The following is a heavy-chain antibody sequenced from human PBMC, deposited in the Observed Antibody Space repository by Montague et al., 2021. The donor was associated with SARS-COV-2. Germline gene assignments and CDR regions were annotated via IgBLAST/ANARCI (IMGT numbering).Heavy chain of an antibody. D-gene: IGHD5-12*01. CDR3: ARGSGYSGYALAY. CDR2: IYYSGGANXYPSRVT. V-gene: IGHV4-59*01. J-gene: IGHJ4*02. Sequence: SETLSLTCTVSGDSINNYYWSWIRQSPGKGLEYIGYIYYSGGANXYPSRVTNYNPSFESRVAISLDTSKNQFSLNLSSVTTADTAVYYCARGSGYSGYALAYWGQGTLVTVSS. CDR1: GDSINNYY.